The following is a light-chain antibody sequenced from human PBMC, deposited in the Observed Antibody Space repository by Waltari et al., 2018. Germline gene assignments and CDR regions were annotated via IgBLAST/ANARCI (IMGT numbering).Light chain of an antibody. CDR3: QQRYNWPPT. Sequence: EIVLTQSPGTLSLSPGERATPSFRASQSVSIYLAWYQQKPGQAPSLLIYDASNRATGIPARFSGSGSGTDFTLTISSLEPEDFAVYYCQQRYNWPPTFGQGTKVEIK. CDR2: DAS. V-gene: IGKV3-11*01. CDR1: QSVSIY. J-gene: IGKJ1*01.